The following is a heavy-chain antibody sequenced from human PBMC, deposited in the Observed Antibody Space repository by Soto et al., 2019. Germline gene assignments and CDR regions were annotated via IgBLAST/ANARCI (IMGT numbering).Heavy chain of an antibody. J-gene: IGHJ4*02. D-gene: IGHD3-22*01. V-gene: IGHV3-30*18. CDR2: ISYDGSNK. CDR1: GFTFSSYG. CDR3: AKDQDSSGYDGFDY. Sequence: GGSLRPSCAASGFTFSSYGMHWVRQAPGKGLEWVAVISYDGSNKYYADSVKGRFTISRDNSKNTLYLQMNSLRAEDTAVYYCAKDQDSSGYDGFDYWGQGTLVTVSS.